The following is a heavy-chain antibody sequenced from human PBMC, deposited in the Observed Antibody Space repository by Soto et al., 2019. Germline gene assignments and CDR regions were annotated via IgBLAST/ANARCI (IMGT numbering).Heavy chain of an antibody. CDR1: RFTFSSDG. D-gene: IGHD3-22*01. Sequence: SLRVSCAASRFTFSSDGMHWVPQAPGKGLDWVALISYDGSNKYYADSVKGRFTISRDNSKNTLYLQLNSLRAEDTAVYYCAKALYYYDSRAYFTHFDQWGQGP. J-gene: IGHJ4*02. CDR3: AKALYYYDSRAYFTHFDQ. CDR2: ISYDGSNK. V-gene: IGHV3-30*18.